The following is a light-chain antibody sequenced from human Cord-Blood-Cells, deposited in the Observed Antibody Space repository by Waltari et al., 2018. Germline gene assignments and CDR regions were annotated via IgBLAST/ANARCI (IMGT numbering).Light chain of an antibody. V-gene: IGLV2-14*01. CDR1: SSDVGGYNY. J-gene: IGLJ2*01. CDR3: SSYTSSSTLVV. CDR2: EVS. Sequence: QSALTQPASVSVSPGQSITISCPGTSSDVGGYNYVSWYQQHPGKAPKLMIYEVSNRPSGVSNRFSGSKSGNTASLTISGLQAEDEADYYCSSYTSSSTLVVFGGGTKLTVL.